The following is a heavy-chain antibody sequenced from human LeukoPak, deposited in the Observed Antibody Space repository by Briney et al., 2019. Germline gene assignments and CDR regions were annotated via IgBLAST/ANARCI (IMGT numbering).Heavy chain of an antibody. V-gene: IGHV4-59*08. Sequence: SETLSLTCTVSGGSISSYYWSWILQPPGKGLEWIGYIYYSGSTNYNPSLKSRVTISVDTSKNQFSLKLSSVTAADTAVYYCARHGRGHYDILTGYGFGAFDIWGQGTMVTVSS. J-gene: IGHJ3*02. CDR3: ARHGRGHYDILTGYGFGAFDI. CDR1: GGSISSYY. CDR2: IYYSGST. D-gene: IGHD3-9*01.